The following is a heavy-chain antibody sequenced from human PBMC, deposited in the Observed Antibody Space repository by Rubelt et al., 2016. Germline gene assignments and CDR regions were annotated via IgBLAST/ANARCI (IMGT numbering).Heavy chain of an antibody. D-gene: IGHD6-13*01. Sequence: QITLKESGPTRVKPTQTLTLTCTFSGFSLTSRPVGVGWIRQPPGQALEWLAVIYWDDDKRYSPSLKRRLTITKDTSKNQVVLTMTNMDPVDTATYYCAHRGRYSSSYWFDPWGQGTLVTVSS. CDR3: AHRGRYSSSYWFDP. V-gene: IGHV2-5*02. CDR2: IYWDDDK. CDR1: GFSLTSRPVG. J-gene: IGHJ5*02.